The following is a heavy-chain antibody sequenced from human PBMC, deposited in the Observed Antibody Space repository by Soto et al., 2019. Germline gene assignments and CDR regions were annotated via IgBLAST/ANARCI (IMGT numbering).Heavy chain of an antibody. Sequence: QLQLVQSGPEAKKPGASVKVSCKASGYTFATSTISWLRQAPGQGPEWMGWIKAYSGNTNYAQKLQGRFTMTTDTSTSTAYMELRSLTPDDTAIYYCAIADYGDDDYWGQGTLVTVSS. CDR1: GYTFATST. CDR3: AIADYGDDDY. D-gene: IGHD4-17*01. V-gene: IGHV1-18*01. CDR2: IKAYSGNT. J-gene: IGHJ4*02.